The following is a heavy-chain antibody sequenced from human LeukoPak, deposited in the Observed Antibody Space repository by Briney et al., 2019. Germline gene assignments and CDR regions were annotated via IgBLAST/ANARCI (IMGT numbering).Heavy chain of an antibody. CDR3: AKAPHQYCDILSYFDY. CDR1: GFTFSSYG. Sequence: GESLRLSCAASGFTFSSYGMHWVRQAPGKGLEWVAVISYDGSNKYYADSVKGRFTISRDNSKNTLYLQMNSLRAEDTAVYYCAKAPHQYCDILSYFDYWGQGTLVTVSS. CDR2: ISYDGSNK. D-gene: IGHD3-9*01. J-gene: IGHJ4*02. V-gene: IGHV3-30*18.